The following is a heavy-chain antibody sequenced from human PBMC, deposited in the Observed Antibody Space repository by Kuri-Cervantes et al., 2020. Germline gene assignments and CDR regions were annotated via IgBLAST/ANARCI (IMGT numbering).Heavy chain of an antibody. J-gene: IGHJ4*02. CDR2: ISAYNGDT. Sequence: ASVNVSCKASGYTFTSYGISWVRQAPGQGLEWMGWISAYNGDTNYAQKLQGRVTMTTDTSTSTAYMELRSLRSEDTAVYYCARDSRLGSGSYNFDYWGQGTLVTVSS. D-gene: IGHD1-26*01. CDR3: ARDSRLGSGSYNFDY. V-gene: IGHV1-18*01. CDR1: GYTFTSYG.